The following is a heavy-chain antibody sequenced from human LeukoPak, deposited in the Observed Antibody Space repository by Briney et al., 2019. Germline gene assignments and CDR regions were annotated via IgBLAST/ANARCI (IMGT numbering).Heavy chain of an antibody. J-gene: IGHJ4*02. D-gene: IGHD1-1*01. CDR2: INPNSGGT. Sequence: PSASVKVSCKASGYTFTGYYMHWVRQAPGQGLEWMGWINPNSGGTNYAQKFQGRVTMTRDTSISTAYMELSRLRSDDTAVYYCAREAQLERRLPDDYWGQGTLVTVSS. CDR1: GYTFTGYY. V-gene: IGHV1-2*02. CDR3: AREAQLERRLPDDY.